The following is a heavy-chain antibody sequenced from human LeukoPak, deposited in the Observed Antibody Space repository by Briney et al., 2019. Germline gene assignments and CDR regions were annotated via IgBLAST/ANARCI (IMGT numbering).Heavy chain of an antibody. J-gene: IGHJ4*02. D-gene: IGHD3-22*01. CDR2: INHSGST. CDR3: ARRPPSYYDSSGHFDY. Sequence: QSLSLTPAVYGGSFTGYYWSCIPDPPGRGREWMGEINHSGSTNYNPSLKSRVTISVDTSKNQFSLKLSSVTAADTAVYYCARRPPSYYDSSGHFDYWGQGTLVTVSS. CDR1: GGSFTGYY. V-gene: IGHV4-34*01.